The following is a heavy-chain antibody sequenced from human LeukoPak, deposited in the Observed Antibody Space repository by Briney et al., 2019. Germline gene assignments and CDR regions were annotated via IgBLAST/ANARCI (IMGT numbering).Heavy chain of an antibody. Sequence: GGSLRLSCAASGFTFSTYSMNWARQAPGKGLEWVSSISSSSTYIYYADSLKGRFTISRDNAKNSLYLQMNSLRAEDTAVYYCARVLSAAMWGGMDVWGQGTTITVSS. CDR2: ISSSSTYI. J-gene: IGHJ6*02. CDR3: ARVLSAAMWGGMDV. CDR1: GFTFSTYS. V-gene: IGHV3-21*01. D-gene: IGHD2-2*01.